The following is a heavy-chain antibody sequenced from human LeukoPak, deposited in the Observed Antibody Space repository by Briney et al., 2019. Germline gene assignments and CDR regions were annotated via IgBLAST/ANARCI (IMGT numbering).Heavy chain of an antibody. CDR3: ARGYCSSTSCYGWFDP. V-gene: IGHV1-2*02. Sequence: GASVKVSCKASGYTFTGYYMHWVRQAPGQGLEWMGWINPNSGGTNYAQKFQGGVTMTRDTSISTAYMELSRLRSDDTAVYYCARGYCSSTSCYGWFDPWGQGTLVTVSS. J-gene: IGHJ5*02. CDR2: INPNSGGT. CDR1: GYTFTGYY. D-gene: IGHD2-2*01.